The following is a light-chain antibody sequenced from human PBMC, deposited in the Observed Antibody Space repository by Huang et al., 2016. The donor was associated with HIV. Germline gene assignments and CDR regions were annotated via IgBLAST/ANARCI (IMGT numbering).Light chain of an antibody. CDR3: QQYNTSPRT. CDR1: QSVFKN. Sequence: ENLMTPSPSTLSGSPGESATLSCRASQSVFKNLAWYQQKPGQAPKLLIYGSSTRAAGSPARFSGSGSGTDFTLTISSLQSEDFAVYYCQQYNTSPRTFGQGTKVEV. J-gene: IGKJ1*01. CDR2: GSS. V-gene: IGKV3-15*01.